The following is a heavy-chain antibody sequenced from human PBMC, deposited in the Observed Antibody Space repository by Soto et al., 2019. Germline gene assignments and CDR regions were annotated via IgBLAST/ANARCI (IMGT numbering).Heavy chain of an antibody. D-gene: IGHD1-1*01. V-gene: IGHV3-23*01. CDR2: ITGSGGST. Sequence: EVQLLESGGGLVQPGGSLRLSCVASGFTLSTYAMSWVRQAPGKGLEWVSGITGSGGSTYYADSVKGRFTISRDNSKRRLSLHKNALRAENRAVYYCVNPGGTPLGVFDIWGQGTMFPFSS. J-gene: IGHJ3*02. CDR1: GFTLSTYA. CDR3: VNPGGTPLGVFDI.